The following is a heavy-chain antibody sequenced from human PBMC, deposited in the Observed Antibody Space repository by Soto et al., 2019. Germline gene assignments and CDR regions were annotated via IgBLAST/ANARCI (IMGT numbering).Heavy chain of an antibody. Sequence: GGSLRLSCAASGFTFSSYAMNWVRQAQGKGLEWVSAISGSGGNTYYADSVKGRFSISRDNSKNTLYLQMNSLRAEDTAVYYCTRGWFGDFLCVYWGQGTLVTVSS. J-gene: IGHJ4*02. CDR3: TRGWFGDFLCVY. CDR2: ISGSGGNT. V-gene: IGHV3-23*01. CDR1: GFTFSSYA. D-gene: IGHD3-10*01.